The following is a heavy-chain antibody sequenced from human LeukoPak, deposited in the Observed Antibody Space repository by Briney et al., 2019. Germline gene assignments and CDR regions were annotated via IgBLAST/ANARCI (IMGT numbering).Heavy chain of an antibody. CDR1: GFTFDDYG. J-gene: IGHJ6*02. V-gene: IGHV3-21*01. D-gene: IGHD2-2*01. CDR2: ISSSSSYI. Sequence: GGSLRLSCAASGFTFDDYGMSWVRHAPGKGLEWVSSISSSSSYIYYADSVKGRFTISRDNAKNSLYLRMNSLRAEDTAVYYCASTPSRDYYYGMDVWGQGTTVTVSS. CDR3: ASTPSRDYYYGMDV.